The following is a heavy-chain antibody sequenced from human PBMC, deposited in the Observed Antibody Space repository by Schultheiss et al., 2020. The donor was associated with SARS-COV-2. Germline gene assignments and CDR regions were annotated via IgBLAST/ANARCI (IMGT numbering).Heavy chain of an antibody. CDR2: IGTAGDT. CDR3: AREVHYYDSSGAVYYFDY. D-gene: IGHD3-22*01. J-gene: IGHJ4*02. CDR1: GFTFSSYD. Sequence: GGSLRLSCAASGFTFSSYDMHWVRQATGKGLEWVSAIGTAGDTYYPGSVKGRFTISRENAKNSLYLQMNSLRAGDTAVYYCAREVHYYDSSGAVYYFDYWGQGTLVPVSS. V-gene: IGHV3-13*01.